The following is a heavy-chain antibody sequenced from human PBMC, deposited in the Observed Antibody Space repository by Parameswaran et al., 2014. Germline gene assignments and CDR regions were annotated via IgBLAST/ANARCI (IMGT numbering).Heavy chain of an antibody. V-gene: IGHV6-1*01. CDR1: GDSVSSNSAA. Sequence: SQTLSLTCAISGDSVSSNSAAWNWIRQSPSRGLEWLGRTYYRSKWYNDYAVSVKSRITINPDTSKNQFSLQLNSVTPEDTAVYYCARVVRYSSSFGLVWFDPWGQGTLVTVSS. J-gene: IGHJ5*02. D-gene: IGHD6-13*01. CDR3: ARVVRYSSSFGLVWFDP. CDR2: TYYRSKWYN.